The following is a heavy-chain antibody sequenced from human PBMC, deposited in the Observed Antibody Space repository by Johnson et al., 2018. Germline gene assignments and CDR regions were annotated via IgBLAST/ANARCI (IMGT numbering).Heavy chain of an antibody. J-gene: IGHJ1*01. D-gene: IGHD2-21*02. CDR3: GREGDCGNNCYYFQH. Sequence: QVQLVQSGAEVKKPGASVKVSCKASGYTFTNYYMHWVRQAPGQGLEWMGIINPNGRSTNYAQKFQGRVSMTRDTSTGAVYMELCSLRSEDTVGYYCGREGDCGNNCYYFQHWGPGTLVTVSS. V-gene: IGHV1-46*01. CDR2: INPNGRST. CDR1: GYTFTNYY.